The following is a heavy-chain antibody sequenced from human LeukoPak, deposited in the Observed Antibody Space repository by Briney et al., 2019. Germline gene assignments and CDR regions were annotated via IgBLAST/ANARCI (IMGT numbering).Heavy chain of an antibody. V-gene: IGHV4-39*07. J-gene: IGHJ4*02. D-gene: IGHD6-13*01. Sequence: SETLSLTCTVSGGSISSSSYYWGWIRQPPGKGLEWIGSIYYSGRPYYNPSLKSRVTISVDTSKNQFSLKLSSVTAADTAVYYCARDSSGSSWYDGFGYWGQGTLVTVSS. CDR2: IYYSGRP. CDR3: ARDSSGSSWYDGFGY. CDR1: GGSISSSSYY.